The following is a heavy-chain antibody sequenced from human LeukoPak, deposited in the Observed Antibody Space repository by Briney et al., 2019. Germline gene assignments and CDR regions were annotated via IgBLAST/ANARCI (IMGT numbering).Heavy chain of an antibody. CDR1: GFTFSSYW. D-gene: IGHD6-13*01. V-gene: IGHV3-7*01. Sequence: PGGSLRLSCAASGFTFSSYWMSWVRQVPGKGLEWVANIKQDGSEKYYVDSVKGRFTISRDNAKNSLYLQMNSLRAEDTAVYYCARYSSSWSPNYYYGMDVWGQGTTVTVSS. J-gene: IGHJ6*02. CDR3: ARYSSSWSPNYYYGMDV. CDR2: IKQDGSEK.